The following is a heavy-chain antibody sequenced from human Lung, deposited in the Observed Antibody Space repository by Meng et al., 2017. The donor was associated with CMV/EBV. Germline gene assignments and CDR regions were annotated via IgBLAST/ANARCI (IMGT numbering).Heavy chain of an antibody. D-gene: IGHD2-15*01. CDR1: GCSMIRYF. CDR3: ARDGTPPYCSGGSCWDY. V-gene: IGHV4-59*10. Sequence: QVVADVWNPSSVLTLPAPVCGCSMIRYFGVWTRQTAGKGLEWTGRIHTSGSTKHTPSLKSRVTMSVDTSKNQFSLKLSSVTAADTAVYYCARDGTPPYCSGGSCWDYWGQGTLVTVSS. J-gene: IGHJ4*02. CDR2: IHTSGST.